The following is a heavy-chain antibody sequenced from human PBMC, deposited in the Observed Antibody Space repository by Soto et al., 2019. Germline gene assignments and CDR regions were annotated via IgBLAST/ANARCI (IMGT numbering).Heavy chain of an antibody. CDR1: GGTFSSYA. D-gene: IGHD3-10*01. CDR2: IIPIFGTA. J-gene: IGHJ3*02. CDR3: ACTRGGPFSAFDI. V-gene: IGHV1-69*13. Sequence: SVKVSCKASGGTFSSYAISWVRQAPGQGLEWMGGIIPIFGTANYAQKFQGRVTITAGESTSTAYMELSSLRSEDTAVYYCACTRGGPFSAFDIWGQGTMVTVSS.